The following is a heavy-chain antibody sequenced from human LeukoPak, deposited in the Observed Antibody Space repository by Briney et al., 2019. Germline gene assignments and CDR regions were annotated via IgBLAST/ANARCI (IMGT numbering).Heavy chain of an antibody. CDR2: ISYDGSNK. V-gene: IGHV3-30-3*01. J-gene: IGHJ3*02. CDR3: ARGHSGSYQRTDAFDI. D-gene: IGHD1-26*01. CDR1: GFTFSSYA. Sequence: QPGRSLRLSCAASGFTFSSYAMHWVRQAPGKGLEWVAVISYDGSNKYYADSVKGRFTISRDNSKNTLYLQMNSLRAEDTAVYYCARGHSGSYQRTDAFDIWGQGTMVTVSS.